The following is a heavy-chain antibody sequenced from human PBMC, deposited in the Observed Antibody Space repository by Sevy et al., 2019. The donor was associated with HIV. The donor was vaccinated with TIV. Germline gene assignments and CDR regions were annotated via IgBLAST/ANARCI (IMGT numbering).Heavy chain of an antibody. D-gene: IGHD6-13*01. V-gene: IGHV1-8*01. CDR3: ARADLDSSTFFYYYGMDV. Sequence: ASVKVSCKASGYTLSSYDINWVRQATGQGLEWMGWMNPDSGRRGYAPKFQGRVTMTTNTSIGTAYMELRSLRSDDTAVYYCARADLDSSTFFYYYGMDVWGQGTTVTVSS. J-gene: IGHJ6*02. CDR1: GYTLSSYD. CDR2: MNPDSGRR.